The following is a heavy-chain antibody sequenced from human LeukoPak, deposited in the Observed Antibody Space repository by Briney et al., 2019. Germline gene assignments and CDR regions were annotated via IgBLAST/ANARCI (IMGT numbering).Heavy chain of an antibody. V-gene: IGHV3-11*01. CDR2: SSSSGSST. D-gene: IGHD6-25*01. CDR3: TAAPNTTPGSLGH. J-gene: IGHJ4*02. Sequence: GGSLRLSCAATGFSFSDYYMNWIRQAPGKGLEWVSYSSSSGSSTYYADSVKGRFTISRDYAKNALFLQMNSLRAEDTAVYYCTAAPNTTPGSLGHWGQGTLVTVSS. CDR1: GFSFSDYY.